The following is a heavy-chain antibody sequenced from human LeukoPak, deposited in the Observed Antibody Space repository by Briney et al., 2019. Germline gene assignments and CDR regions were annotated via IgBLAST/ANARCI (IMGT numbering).Heavy chain of an antibody. J-gene: IGHJ4*02. V-gene: IGHV1-2*02. Sequence: ASVKVSCKASGYTVTGYYMHWVRQAPGQGLEWMGWINPNSGGTNYAQKFQGRVTMTRDTSISTAYMELSRLRSDDTAVYYCARSVTMIVVAPHYWGQGALVTVSS. CDR2: INPNSGGT. D-gene: IGHD3-22*01. CDR1: GYTVTGYY. CDR3: ARSVTMIVVAPHY.